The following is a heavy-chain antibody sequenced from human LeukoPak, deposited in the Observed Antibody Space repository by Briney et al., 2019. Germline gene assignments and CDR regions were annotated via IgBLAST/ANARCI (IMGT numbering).Heavy chain of an antibody. V-gene: IGHV3-23*01. D-gene: IGHD4-17*01. J-gene: IGHJ3*02. CDR3: SKDPNGDYVGAFDM. CDR1: GLTFSNYA. CDR2: ITGSGRGT. Sequence: GGSLRLSCTASGLTFSNYATTWVRQAPGKGLEWVSSITGSGRGTYYADSVKGRFSVSRDNSQNTVFLHMNSLRADDTALYYCSKDPNGDYVGAFDMWGPGTMGTVSP.